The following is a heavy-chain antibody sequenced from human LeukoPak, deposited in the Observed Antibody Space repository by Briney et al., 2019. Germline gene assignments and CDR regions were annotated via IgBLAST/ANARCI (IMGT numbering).Heavy chain of an antibody. CDR2: IYYSGST. V-gene: IGHV4-39*01. Sequence: SETLSLTCTVSDGSISSSSYYWGWIRQPPGKGLEWIGSIYYSGSTYYNPSLKSRVTISVDTSKNQFSLKLSSVTAADTAVYYCARQVTITTINYWGQGTLVTVSS. J-gene: IGHJ4*02. CDR3: ARQVTITTINY. D-gene: IGHD4-11*01. CDR1: DGSISSSSYY.